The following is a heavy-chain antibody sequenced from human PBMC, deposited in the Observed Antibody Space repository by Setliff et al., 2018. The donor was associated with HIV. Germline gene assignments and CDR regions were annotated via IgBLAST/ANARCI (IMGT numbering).Heavy chain of an antibody. CDR1: GVSVSSGGYY. J-gene: IGHJ1*01. CDR3: ARGESTTWDLAEYFQH. V-gene: IGHV4-31*03. Sequence: PSETLSLTCTVSGVSVSSGGYYWSWIRQHPGKGLEWIGYVYHTATTYLNPSPKSRISISVDTSKNQFSLKLGFVTAADTAVYYCARGESTTWDLAEYFQHWGHGTLVTVSS. CDR2: VYHTATT. D-gene: IGHD2-2*01.